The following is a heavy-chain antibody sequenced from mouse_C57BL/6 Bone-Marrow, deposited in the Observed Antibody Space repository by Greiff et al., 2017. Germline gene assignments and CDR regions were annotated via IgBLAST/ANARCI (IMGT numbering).Heavy chain of an antibody. CDR3: ARPPDYYGSPAY. Sequence: EVKLVESGGDLVKPGGSLKLSCAASGFTFSSYGMSWVRQTPDKRLEWVATISSGGSYTYYPDSVKGRFTISGDNAKNTLYLQMSSLKSEDTAMYYCARPPDYYGSPAYWGQGTLVTVSA. V-gene: IGHV5-6*01. CDR2: ISSGGSYT. J-gene: IGHJ3*01. D-gene: IGHD1-1*01. CDR1: GFTFSSYG.